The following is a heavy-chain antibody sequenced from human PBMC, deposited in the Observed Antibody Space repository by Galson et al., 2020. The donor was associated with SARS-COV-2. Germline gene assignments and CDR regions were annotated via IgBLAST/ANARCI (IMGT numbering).Heavy chain of an antibody. V-gene: IGHV4-34*01. J-gene: IGHJ5*02. CDR2: INHSGST. CDR3: ARERHDYIWGSYRPNWFDP. Sequence: SQTLSLTCAVYGGSFSGYYWSWIRQPPGKGLEWIGEINHSGSTNYNPSLKSRVTISVDTSKNQFSLKLSSVTAADTAVYYCARERHDYIWGSYRPNWFDPWGLGTLVTVSS. D-gene: IGHD3-16*02. CDR1: GGSFSGYY.